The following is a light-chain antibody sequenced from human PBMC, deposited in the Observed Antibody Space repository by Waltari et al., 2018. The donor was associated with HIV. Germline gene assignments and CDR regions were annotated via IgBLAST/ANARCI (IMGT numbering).Light chain of an antibody. CDR2: MTN. J-gene: IGLJ2*01. Sequence: QSVLTQPPSASGTPGQRITLPCSGSSSNVGSNAVYWYQQLPGTAPKVLIFMTNQRPSGVPDRFSASKSGTSASLAISGLRSEDEADYYCASWDDSLSIVVFGGGTKLTVL. V-gene: IGLV1-47*01. CDR1: SSNVGSNA. CDR3: ASWDDSLSIVV.